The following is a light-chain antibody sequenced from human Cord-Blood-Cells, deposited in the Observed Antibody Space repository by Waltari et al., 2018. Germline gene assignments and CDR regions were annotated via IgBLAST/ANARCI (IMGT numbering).Light chain of an antibody. CDR1: QSVSSN. Sequence: ERVMSQSPATLSVSPGERATLPCRASQSVSSNLAGYQQKTGQAPRLLIYGASTRATGIPARSSGSGSGTEFTLTISSLQSEDFAVYYCQQYNNWTFGQGTKVEIK. J-gene: IGKJ1*01. CDR3: QQYNNWT. V-gene: IGKV3-15*01. CDR2: GAS.